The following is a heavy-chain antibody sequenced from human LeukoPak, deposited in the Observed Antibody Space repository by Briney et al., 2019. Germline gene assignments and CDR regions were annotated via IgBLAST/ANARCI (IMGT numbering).Heavy chain of an antibody. CDR3: ARLWTGDYYFDY. CDR2: IYYSGTT. Sequence: SETLSLTCTVSGGSISSSSYFWGWIRQPPGKGLEWIGNIYYSGTTYYNPSLKSRVTISVDTSKNQFSLKLSSVTAADTAVYYCARLWTGDYYFDYWGQGTLVTVSS. J-gene: IGHJ4*02. CDR1: GGSISSSSYF. V-gene: IGHV4-39*01. D-gene: IGHD3-10*01.